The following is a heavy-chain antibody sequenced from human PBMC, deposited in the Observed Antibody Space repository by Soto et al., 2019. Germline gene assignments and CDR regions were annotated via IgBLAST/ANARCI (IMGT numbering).Heavy chain of an antibody. J-gene: IGHJ3*02. V-gene: IGHV3-23*01. D-gene: IGHD3-22*01. CDR2: ISGSGGST. CDR1: GFTFSSYA. CDR3: AKSVGYYCDRSAYGGADAFDI. Sequence: EVQLLESGGGLVQPGGSLRLSCAASGFTFSSYAMSWVRQAPGKGLVWVSAISGSGGSTYYADYVKGRFTVSRHNSKNMRYLQISILRAEYRADYYCAKSVGYYCDRSAYGGADAFDIWGQGTMVTVSS.